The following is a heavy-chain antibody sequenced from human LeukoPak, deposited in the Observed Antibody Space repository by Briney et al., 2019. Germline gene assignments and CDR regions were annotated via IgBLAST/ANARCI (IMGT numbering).Heavy chain of an antibody. D-gene: IGHD2-8*02. CDR2: IYTSGST. J-gene: IGHJ4*01. V-gene: IGHV4-4*07. Sequence: SETLPLTCTVSGASISSYYWSWIRQPAGKGLEWIGRIYTSGSTNYNPSLKSRVTISVDKSKHQFSLKLSSVTAADTAVYYCAREDSRGTSGYFGYWGQRNLVTVSS. CDR1: GASISSYY. CDR3: AREDSRGTSGYFGY.